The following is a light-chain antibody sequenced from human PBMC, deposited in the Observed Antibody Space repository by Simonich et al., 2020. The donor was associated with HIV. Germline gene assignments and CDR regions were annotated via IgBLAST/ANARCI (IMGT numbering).Light chain of an antibody. V-gene: IGLV8-61*01. CDR1: SGSVSTSYF. CDR3: ALHMGGGIRV. Sequence: QTVVTQEPSFSVSPGGTVTLTCGLSSGSVSTSYFPSWYQQTPGQAPRTLLYNTNTRSSWVPDRFSGSILGNKAALTITGAQADDECDYYCALHMGGGIRVFGEGTKLTVI. J-gene: IGLJ3*02. CDR2: NTN.